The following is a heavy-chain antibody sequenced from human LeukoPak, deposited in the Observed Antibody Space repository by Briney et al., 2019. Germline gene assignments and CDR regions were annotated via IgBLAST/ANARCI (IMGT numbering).Heavy chain of an antibody. V-gene: IGHV3-48*01. CDR1: GFTFSGSA. CDR2: ISSSSSTI. J-gene: IGHJ4*02. D-gene: IGHD6-6*01. CDR3: ARGSSADY. Sequence: GGSLRLSCAASGFTFSGSAMNWVRQAPGKGLEWVSYISSSSSTIYYADSVKGRFTISRDNAKNSLYLQMNSLRAEDTAVYYCARGSSADYWGQGTLVTVSS.